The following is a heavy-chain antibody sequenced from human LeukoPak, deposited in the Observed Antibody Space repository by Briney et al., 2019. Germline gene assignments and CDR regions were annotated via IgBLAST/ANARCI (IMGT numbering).Heavy chain of an antibody. D-gene: IGHD1-26*01. Sequence: PGGSLRLSCAASGFTLSGYWMSWVRRAPGKGLEWVANIKQDGDEKYYVDSVKGRFTISRDNAKNSAYLQINSLRVEDTAVYYCARGAVAGANFDYWGLGTLVTVSS. CDR1: GFTLSGYW. CDR3: ARGAVAGANFDY. V-gene: IGHV3-7*01. J-gene: IGHJ4*02. CDR2: IKQDGDEK.